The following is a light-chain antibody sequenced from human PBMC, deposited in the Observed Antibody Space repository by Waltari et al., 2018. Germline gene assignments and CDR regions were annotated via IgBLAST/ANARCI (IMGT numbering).Light chain of an antibody. Sequence: QLVLTQSPSASASLGASVKITCTLSSGHSSNVVAWHQQQPEKGPRYLMKVNSDGSHSKGDGIPFRFSGSSSGAERYLTISSLQSDDEADYYCQTWGTGIWVFGGGTRLTVL. CDR2: VNSDGSH. V-gene: IGLV4-69*01. CDR1: SGHSSNV. CDR3: QTWGTGIWV. J-gene: IGLJ3*02.